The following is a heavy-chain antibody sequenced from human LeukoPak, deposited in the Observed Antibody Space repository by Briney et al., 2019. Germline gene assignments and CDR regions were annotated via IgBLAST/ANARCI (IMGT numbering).Heavy chain of an antibody. J-gene: IGHJ3*02. CDR1: GFTFRTFG. CDR2: IWYDGINK. Sequence: PGGSLRPSCAASGFTFRTFGMHWVRQAPGKGLEWVAIIWYDGINKYCADSVKGRFTISRDNSKNTLHLQMNSLRAEDTAVYYCARDYYDSSGQLHAGAHAFDIWGQGTMVTVSS. CDR3: ARDYYDSSGQLHAGAHAFDI. D-gene: IGHD3-22*01. V-gene: IGHV3-33*01.